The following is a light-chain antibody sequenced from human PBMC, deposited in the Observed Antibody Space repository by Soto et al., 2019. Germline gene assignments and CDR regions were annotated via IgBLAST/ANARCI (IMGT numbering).Light chain of an antibody. CDR3: QHSYSIPFP. CDR2: VAS. V-gene: IGKV1-39*01. Sequence: DIQMTQSPSSLSASVGDRVTITCRASQRIATYLNWYQLKPGKAPKVLIFVASNLQGGVPSRFRGSGSGTDFTLTISSLQPEDFATYYYQHSYSIPFPFGPGPNLEIK. CDR1: QRIATY. J-gene: IGKJ3*01.